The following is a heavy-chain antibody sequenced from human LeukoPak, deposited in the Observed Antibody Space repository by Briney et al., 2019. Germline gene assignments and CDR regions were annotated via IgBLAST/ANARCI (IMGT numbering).Heavy chain of an antibody. Sequence: ASVKASCKASGYTFTAYYMHWVRQAPGQGLEWMGWIDPNSGGTNFAQKFQGRVTMTRDTSIITAYMELSRLTSDDTAVYYCARGAGTSWFDYWGQGTLVIVSS. V-gene: IGHV1-2*02. J-gene: IGHJ4*02. CDR2: IDPNSGGT. CDR1: GYTFTAYY. D-gene: IGHD6-13*01. CDR3: ARGAGTSWFDY.